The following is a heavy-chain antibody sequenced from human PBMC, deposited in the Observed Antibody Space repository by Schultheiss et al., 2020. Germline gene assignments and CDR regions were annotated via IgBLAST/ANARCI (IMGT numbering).Heavy chain of an antibody. CDR1: GGSISSYY. D-gene: IGHD6-13*01. V-gene: IGHV4-59*12. CDR2: IYYSGST. CDR3: AKDGGIMSSSWYSDY. Sequence: SETLSLTCTVSGGSISSYYWSWIRQPPGKGLEWIGYIYYSGSTYYNPSLKSRVTISVDTSKNQFSLKLSSVTAADTAVYCCAKDGGIMSSSWYSDYWGQGTLVTVSS. J-gene: IGHJ4*02.